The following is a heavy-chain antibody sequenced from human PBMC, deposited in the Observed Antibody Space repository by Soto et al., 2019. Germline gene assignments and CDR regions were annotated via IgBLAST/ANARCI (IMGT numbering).Heavy chain of an antibody. Sequence: GASVKVSCKASGYTFSGYFVHWVRQAPGQGPEWMGRMYPDSADIIYAQKFQGRVTMTTDTSISTAYMELSRLTSVDTAVYYCAREMQRGLDVWGQGTTVTVSS. D-gene: IGHD2-15*01. V-gene: IGHV1-2*06. J-gene: IGHJ6*02. CDR3: AREMQRGLDV. CDR2: MYPDSADI. CDR1: GYTFSGYF.